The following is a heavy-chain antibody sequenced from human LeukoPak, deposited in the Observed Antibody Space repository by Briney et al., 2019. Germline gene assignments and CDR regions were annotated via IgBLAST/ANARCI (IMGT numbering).Heavy chain of an antibody. Sequence: GGSLRLSCAASGFTVITNDMTWVRQAPGKGLEWVSVLYSDGNTKYADSVQGRFTISRDNSRNTLYLEMNSLSPDDTAVYYCARGVEPLAANTLAYWGQGTLVSVSS. CDR1: GFTVITND. CDR3: ARGVEPLAANTLAY. D-gene: IGHD1-14*01. V-gene: IGHV3-53*01. J-gene: IGHJ4*02. CDR2: LYSDGNT.